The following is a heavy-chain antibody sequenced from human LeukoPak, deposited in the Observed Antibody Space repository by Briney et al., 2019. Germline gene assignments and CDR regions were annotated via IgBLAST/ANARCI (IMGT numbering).Heavy chain of an antibody. CDR3: AREAAAAGVNYFDY. D-gene: IGHD6-13*01. J-gene: IGHJ4*02. Sequence: ASVKVSCKASGYTFTGYYMHWVRQAPGQGLEWMGWINPKSGGTNYAQKFQGRVTMTRDTSISTAYMELSRLRSDDTAVYYCAREAAAAGVNYFDYWGQGTLVTVSS. V-gene: IGHV1-2*02. CDR1: GYTFTGYY. CDR2: INPKSGGT.